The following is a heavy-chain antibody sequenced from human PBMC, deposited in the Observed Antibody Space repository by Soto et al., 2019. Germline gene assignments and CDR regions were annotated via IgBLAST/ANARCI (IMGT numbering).Heavy chain of an antibody. CDR3: ARDQVVGYDFWSGYYYY. CDR1: GYTFSSYA. Sequence: SVKVSCKVSGYTFSSYAISWVRQAPGQGLEWMGGIIPIFGTANYAQKFQGRVTITADESTSTAYMELSSLRSEDTAVYYCARDQVVGYDFWSGYYYYWGQGTLVTVSS. J-gene: IGHJ4*02. CDR2: IIPIFGTA. D-gene: IGHD3-3*01. V-gene: IGHV1-69*13.